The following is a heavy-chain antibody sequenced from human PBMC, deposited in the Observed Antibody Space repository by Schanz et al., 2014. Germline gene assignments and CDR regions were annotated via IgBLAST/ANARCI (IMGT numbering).Heavy chain of an antibody. J-gene: IGHJ4*02. CDR1: GFIVSSNY. CDR2: VHPGGST. CDR3: AKNQYDDVDVSSIYIDY. D-gene: IGHD3-10*02. V-gene: IGHV3-66*01. Sequence: EVQLVESGGGLVQPGGSLRLSCAVSGFIVSSNYMTWVRQAPGKGLEWVSFVHPGGSTYYPDSEKGRFTISRDSSKNTLYLEMNSQRNEDTANYNCAKNQYDDVDVSSIYIDYWGQGTLVTVSA.